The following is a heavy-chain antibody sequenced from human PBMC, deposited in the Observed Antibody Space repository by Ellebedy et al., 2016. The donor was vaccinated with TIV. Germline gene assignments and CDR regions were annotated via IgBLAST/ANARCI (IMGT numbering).Heavy chain of an antibody. CDR2: IKTDGSET. Sequence: GESLKISCAAWGFSFSNFWMSWVRQAPGKGLEWVAHIKTDGSETYYVDSVKGRFTISRENAKNTLYLQMNSLRPEDTALYYCAKNRAPGRGYPDYWGRGTLVTVSS. CDR1: GFSFSNFW. J-gene: IGHJ4*02. V-gene: IGHV3-7*03. CDR3: AKNRAPGRGYPDY. D-gene: IGHD3-22*01.